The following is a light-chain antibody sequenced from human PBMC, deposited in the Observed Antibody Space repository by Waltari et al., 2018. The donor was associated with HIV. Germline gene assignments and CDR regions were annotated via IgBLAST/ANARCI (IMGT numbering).Light chain of an antibody. CDR3: QQSFHSHHT. CDR2: GGN. J-gene: IGKJ2*01. V-gene: IGKV1-39*01. Sequence: DIQMTQSPSALSASVGERVVITCRASETISNKANWYQQKAGQAPKLLIYGGNKLQSGVPSRFSGSGSGTHFTLTINTLQPEDSATYFCQQSFHSHHTFGQGT. CDR1: ETISNK.